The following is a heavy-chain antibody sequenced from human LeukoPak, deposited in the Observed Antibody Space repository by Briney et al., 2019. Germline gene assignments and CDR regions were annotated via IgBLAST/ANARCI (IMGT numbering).Heavy chain of an antibody. Sequence: ASETLSLTCAVYGGSFSGYYWSWIRQPPGKGLEWIGEINHSGSTNYNPSLKSRVTISVDTSKNQFSLKLSSVTAADTAVYYCARDAPYNYDFWSGYPRNNWFDPWGQGTLVTVSS. CDR3: ARDAPYNYDFWSGYPRNNWFDP. D-gene: IGHD3-3*01. V-gene: IGHV4-34*01. J-gene: IGHJ5*02. CDR1: GGSFSGYY. CDR2: INHSGST.